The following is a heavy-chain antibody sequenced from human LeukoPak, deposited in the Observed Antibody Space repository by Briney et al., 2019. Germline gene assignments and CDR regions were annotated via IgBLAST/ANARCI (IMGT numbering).Heavy chain of an antibody. CDR3: ARDGVLMVYGDAFDI. D-gene: IGHD2-8*01. J-gene: IGHJ3*02. CDR2: ISGYNGNT. V-gene: IGHV1-18*01. Sequence: ASVKVSCKASGYTFTTYDINWVRQAPGQGLEWMGWISGYNGNTNYAQKLQGRVTMTTDTSTSTAYMELRSLRSDDTAVYYCARDGVLMVYGDAFDIWGQGTMVTVSS. CDR1: GYTFTTYD.